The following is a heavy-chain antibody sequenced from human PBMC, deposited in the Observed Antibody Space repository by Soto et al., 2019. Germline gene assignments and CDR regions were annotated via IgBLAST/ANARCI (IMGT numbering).Heavy chain of an antibody. CDR2: MNSDGSII. V-gene: IGHV3-74*01. Sequence: GGSLRLSCAVAGYTFGNHWMHWVRQAPGKGLEWVSRMNSDGSIINYADSVKGRFTVSRDNAKNTLYLQMNSLRVEDTAVYYCATAEVDYWGPGTLVTVSS. CDR3: ATAEVDY. J-gene: IGHJ4*02. CDR1: GYTFGNHW.